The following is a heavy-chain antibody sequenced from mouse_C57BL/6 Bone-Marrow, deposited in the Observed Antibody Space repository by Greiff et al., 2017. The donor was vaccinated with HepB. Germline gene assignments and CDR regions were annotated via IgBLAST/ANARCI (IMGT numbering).Heavy chain of an antibody. V-gene: IGHV1-26*01. J-gene: IGHJ2*01. Sequence: EVQLQQSGPELVKPGASVKISCKASGYTFTDYYMNWVKQSHGKSLEWIGDINPNNGGTSYNQKFKGKATLTVDKSSSTAYMELRSLTSEDSAVYYCARLPPDYFDYWGQGTTLTVSS. CDR3: ARLPPDYFDY. CDR1: GYTFTDYY. CDR2: INPNNGGT.